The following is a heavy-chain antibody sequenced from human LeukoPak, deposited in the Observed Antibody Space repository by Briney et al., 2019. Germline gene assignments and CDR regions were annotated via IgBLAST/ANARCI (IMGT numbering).Heavy chain of an antibody. CDR3: ARDQEEIGGWFDP. CDR1: GYTFTSYY. V-gene: IGHV1-46*01. Sequence: ASVKLSCKAAGYTFTSYYMHWVRQAPGHGLEWMGIIDPSGGSTSYAQKFQGRVTMTRDMSTSTAYMELSSLRSEDTAVYYCARDQEEIGGWFDPWGQGTLVTVSS. CDR2: IDPSGGST. D-gene: IGHD1-26*01. J-gene: IGHJ5*02.